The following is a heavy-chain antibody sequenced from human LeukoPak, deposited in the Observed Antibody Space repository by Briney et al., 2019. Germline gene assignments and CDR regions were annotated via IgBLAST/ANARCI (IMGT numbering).Heavy chain of an antibody. CDR1: GYPIGLDYY. Sequence: SETLSLTCKVSGYPIGLDYYWVWIRQAPGRGLQWIGGFHRGRIQYNSALKSRVTISVDTSKNQFSLKLSSVTAADTAVYYCARGLGSYSLYYFDYWGQGTLVTVSS. CDR2: FHRGRI. D-gene: IGHD1-26*01. J-gene: IGHJ4*02. V-gene: IGHV4-38-2*02. CDR3: ARGLGSYSLYYFDY.